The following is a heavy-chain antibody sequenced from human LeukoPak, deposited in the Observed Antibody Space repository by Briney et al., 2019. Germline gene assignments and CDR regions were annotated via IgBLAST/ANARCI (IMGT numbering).Heavy chain of an antibody. D-gene: IGHD2-2*01. CDR2: IYHSGST. CDR1: GGSISSGGYS. J-gene: IGHJ5*02. CDR3: ARGGNQLLFGWFDP. V-gene: IGHV4-30-2*01. Sequence: SQTLSLTCTVSGGSISSGGYSWSWIRQPPGKGLEWIGYIYHSGSTYYNPSLKSRVTISVDRSKNQFSLKLSSVTAADTAVYYCARGGNQLLFGWFDPWGQGTLVTVSS.